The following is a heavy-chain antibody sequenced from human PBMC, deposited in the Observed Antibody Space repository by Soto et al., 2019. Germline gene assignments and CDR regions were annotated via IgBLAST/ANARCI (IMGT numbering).Heavy chain of an antibody. D-gene: IGHD3-3*01. V-gene: IGHV3-74*01. J-gene: IGHJ4*02. CDR2: IDTDGSST. CDR3: VRDDFGVAMDY. Sequence: EVQLVESGGGLVQPGGALRLSCAASGFTFSSYWMHWVRQAPGKGLVWVAHIDTDGSSTSYADSVKGRFTISRDNAKNTLYLQMNIVGAEDLAVYYCVRDDFGVAMDYRGLGTLVTVPS. CDR1: GFTFSSYW.